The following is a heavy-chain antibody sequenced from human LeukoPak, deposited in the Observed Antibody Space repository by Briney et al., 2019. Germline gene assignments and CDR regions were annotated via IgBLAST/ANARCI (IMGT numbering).Heavy chain of an antibody. CDR3: YSKEQVDTVMVDY. V-gene: IGHV3-30*03. Sequence: GGSLRLSCAASGFTFSSYGMRWVRQPPGKGLEWVAFISYGGSNKYYADSVKGRFTISRANSKNTLYMQMNRPRAEDTAVYYCYSKEQVDTVMVDYWGQGTLVTVSS. CDR1: GFTFSSYG. J-gene: IGHJ4*02. CDR2: ISYGGSNK. D-gene: IGHD5-18*01.